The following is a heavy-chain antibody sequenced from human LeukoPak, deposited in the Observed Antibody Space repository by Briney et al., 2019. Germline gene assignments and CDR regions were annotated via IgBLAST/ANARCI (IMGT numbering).Heavy chain of an antibody. CDR2: IYYSGST. Sequence: SETLSLTCTVSGGSVSSGSYYWSWIRQPPGKGLEWIGYIYYSGSTNYNPSLKSRVTISIDTSKNQFSLKLSSVTAADTAVYYWARGTRGYSYGYVAYWGQGTLVTVSS. CDR1: GGSVSSGSYY. D-gene: IGHD5-18*01. CDR3: ARGTRGYSYGYVAY. J-gene: IGHJ4*02. V-gene: IGHV4-61*01.